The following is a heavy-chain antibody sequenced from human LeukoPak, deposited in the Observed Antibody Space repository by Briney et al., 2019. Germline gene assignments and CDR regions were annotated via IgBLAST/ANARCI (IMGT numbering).Heavy chain of an antibody. CDR3: TTHDPDTGPRDH. V-gene: IGHV3-73*01. J-gene: IGHJ4*01. Sequence: SGGSLRLSCIGSGFDFSGSGIHWVGQASGKGLEWIGRIRSKANNYTTAYITSVKGRFTVDRDDSKNTAYLQMNSLKTEDTAMYYCTTHDPDTGPRDHWGHGALVTVSS. CDR2: IRSKANNYTT. D-gene: IGHD1-14*01. CDR1: GFDFSGSG.